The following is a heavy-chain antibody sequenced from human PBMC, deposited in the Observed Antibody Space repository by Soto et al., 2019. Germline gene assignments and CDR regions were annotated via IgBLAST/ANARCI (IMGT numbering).Heavy chain of an antibody. CDR1: GGTFSSYA. Sequence: ASVKVSCKASGGTFSSYAISWVRQAPGQGLEWMGGIIPIFGTANYAQKFQGRVTITADESTSTAYMELSSLRSEDTAVYYCARGHRVVAATHLSYYFDYWGQGTLVTVSS. V-gene: IGHV1-69*13. CDR3: ARGHRVVAATHLSYYFDY. J-gene: IGHJ4*02. CDR2: IIPIFGTA. D-gene: IGHD2-15*01.